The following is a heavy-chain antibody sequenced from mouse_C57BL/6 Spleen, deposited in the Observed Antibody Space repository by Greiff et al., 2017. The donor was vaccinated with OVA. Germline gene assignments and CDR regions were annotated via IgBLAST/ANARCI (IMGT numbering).Heavy chain of an antibody. V-gene: IGHV1-50*01. J-gene: IGHJ2*01. D-gene: IGHD2-2*01. CDR1: GYTFTSYW. CDR2: IDPSDSYT. Sequence: QVQLQQPGAELVKPGASVKLSCKASGYTFTSYWMQWVKQRPGQGLEWIGEIDPSDSYTNYNQKFKGKATLTVDTSSSTAYMQLSSLTSEDSAVYYGARNLYGYDVDYWGQGTTLTVSS. CDR3: ARNLYGYDVDY.